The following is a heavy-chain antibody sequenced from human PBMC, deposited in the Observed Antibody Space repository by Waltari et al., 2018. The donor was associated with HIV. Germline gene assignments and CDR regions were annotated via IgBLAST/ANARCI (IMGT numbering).Heavy chain of an antibody. V-gene: IGHV1-69*12. CDR2: IIPIFGTA. CDR1: GGTVSSYP. CDR3: ASRYSSDYYYGMDV. Sequence: QVQLVQSGAEVKQPGSAVQVSCKAAGGTVSSYPISWMRTPPGQGLEWMGVIIPIFGTANYAQKFQGRVTITADESTSTAYMELSSLRSEDTAVYYCASRYSSDYYYGMDVWGQGTTVTVSS. J-gene: IGHJ6*02. D-gene: IGHD6-19*01.